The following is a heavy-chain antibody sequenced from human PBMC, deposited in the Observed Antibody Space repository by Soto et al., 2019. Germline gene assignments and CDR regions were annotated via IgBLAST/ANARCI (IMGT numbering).Heavy chain of an antibody. Sequence: QVQLVQSGAEVKKPGSSVKVSCKPSGGTFADYTISWVRQAPGQGLEWMGRIVAILGVANYAQKFHDRVTITVANSMSTAYMELSSLRSEDTAVYYCARAPDGTIGKLALDSWGQGTLVTVSS. J-gene: IGHJ4*02. CDR2: IVAILGVA. CDR1: GGTFADYT. CDR3: ARAPDGTIGKLALDS. V-gene: IGHV1-69*02. D-gene: IGHD1-1*01.